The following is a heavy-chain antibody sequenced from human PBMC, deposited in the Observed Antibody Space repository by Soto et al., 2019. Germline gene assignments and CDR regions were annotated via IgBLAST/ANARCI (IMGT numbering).Heavy chain of an antibody. D-gene: IGHD3-22*01. CDR2: IWFDGSKK. V-gene: IGHV3-33*01. CDR3: ARAHTMMILDRFDP. J-gene: IGHJ5*02. CDR1: GFKFRNYA. Sequence: PGGSLRLSCAASGFKFRNYAIHWVRQAPGKGLEWLAVIWFDGSKKYYADSVKGRFTISRDNSKNTVYLDMNSLTADDSGVFYCARAHTMMILDRFDPWGHGTLGTVS.